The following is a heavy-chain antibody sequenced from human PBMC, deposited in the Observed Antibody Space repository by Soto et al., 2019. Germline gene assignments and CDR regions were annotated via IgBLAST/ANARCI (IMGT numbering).Heavy chain of an antibody. J-gene: IGHJ6*02. V-gene: IGHV3-30-3*01. Sequence: QVQLVESGGGVVQPGRSLRLSCAASGFTFSSYAMHWVRQAPGKGLEWVAVISYDGSNKYYADSVKGRFTISRDNSKNTLYLQMNSQRAEDTAVYYCARDRVAVAGTWYYYYGMDVWGQGTTVTVSS. D-gene: IGHD6-19*01. CDR3: ARDRVAVAGTWYYYYGMDV. CDR2: ISYDGSNK. CDR1: GFTFSSYA.